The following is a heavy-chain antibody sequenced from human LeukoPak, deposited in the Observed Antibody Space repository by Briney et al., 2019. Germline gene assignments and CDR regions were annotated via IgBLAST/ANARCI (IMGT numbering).Heavy chain of an antibody. D-gene: IGHD6-6*01. V-gene: IGHV3-48*01. Sequence: GGSLRLSCAASGFTFSSYSMNWVRQAPGKGLEWVSYISSSSSTIYYADSVKGRFTISRDNSKNTLYLQMNSLRAEDTAVYYCARHISSSSFWFDPWGQGTLVTVSS. CDR1: GFTFSSYS. J-gene: IGHJ5*02. CDR2: ISSSSSTI. CDR3: ARHISSSSFWFDP.